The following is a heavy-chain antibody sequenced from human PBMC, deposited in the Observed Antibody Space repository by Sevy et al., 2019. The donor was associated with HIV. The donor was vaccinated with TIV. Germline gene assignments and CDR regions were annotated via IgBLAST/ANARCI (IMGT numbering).Heavy chain of an antibody. CDR1: GGSISSSSYD. Sequence: SETLSLTCTISGGSISSSSYDWVWIRQPPGKGLEWIGSMFYSGSTYYNPSLKSRVIISVDMSKNHFSVKLSSVTAADTAVYYCARQGGIVDRAFDYWGQGTLVTVSS. CDR2: MFYSGST. CDR3: ARQGGIVDRAFDY. J-gene: IGHJ4*02. D-gene: IGHD2-21*01. V-gene: IGHV4-39*01.